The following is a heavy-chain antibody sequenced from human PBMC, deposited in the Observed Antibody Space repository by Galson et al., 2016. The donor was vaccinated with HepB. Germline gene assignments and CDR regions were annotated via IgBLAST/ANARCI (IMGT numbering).Heavy chain of an antibody. V-gene: IGHV3-7*01. J-gene: IGHJ4*02. D-gene: IGHD2-2*01. CDR3: ATLKGDSTFYDY. Sequence: SLRLSCAASGFTFSSCWMSWVRQAPGKGLEWVATIQRDGSEKYYVESVKGRFTISRDNAKSSLWLQINGLRDEDTSVYYCATLKGDSTFYDYWGQGTLVTVSS. CDR2: IQRDGSEK. CDR1: GFTFSSCW.